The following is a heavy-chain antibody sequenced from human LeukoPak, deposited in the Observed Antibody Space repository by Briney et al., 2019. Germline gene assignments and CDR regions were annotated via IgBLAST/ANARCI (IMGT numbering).Heavy chain of an antibody. CDR3: AKDYDFWSGYPRPVDY. V-gene: IGHV3-33*06. J-gene: IGHJ4*02. CDR2: IWYDGSNK. Sequence: GGSLRLSCAASGFTFSSYGMHWVRQAPGKGLEWVAVIWYDGSNKYYADSVKGRFTISRDNSKNTLYLQMNSLRAEDTAVYYCAKDYDFWSGYPRPVDYWGLGTLVTVSS. D-gene: IGHD3-3*01. CDR1: GFTFSSYG.